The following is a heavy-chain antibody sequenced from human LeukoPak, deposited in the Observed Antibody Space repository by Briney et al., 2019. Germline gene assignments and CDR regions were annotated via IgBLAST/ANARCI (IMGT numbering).Heavy chain of an antibody. CDR1: GGSVSNSLYY. Sequence: NPSETLSLTCTVSGGSVSNSLYYWSWIRRPPGKGLEWIGYIYYNGDTNYNPSLKSRVTISVDTSKNQFSLKLSSVTAADTAVYYCAREGSGWADAFDIWGQGTMVTVSS. V-gene: IGHV4-61*01. CDR2: IYYNGDT. D-gene: IGHD6-19*01. CDR3: AREGSGWADAFDI. J-gene: IGHJ3*02.